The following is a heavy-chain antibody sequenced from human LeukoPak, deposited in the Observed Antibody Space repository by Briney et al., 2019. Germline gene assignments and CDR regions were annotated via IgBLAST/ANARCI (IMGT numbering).Heavy chain of an antibody. CDR2: IYYSGST. D-gene: IGHD2-2*01. J-gene: IGHJ5*02. CDR3: ARGGVVPAAMSFWFDP. Sequence: PSETLSLTCTVSGGSISSYYWSWIRQPPGKGLEWIGYIYYSGSTNYNPSLKSRVTISVDTSKNQFSLKLSSVTAADTAVYYCARGGVVPAAMSFWFDPWGQGTLATVSS. CDR1: GGSISSYY. V-gene: IGHV4-59*01.